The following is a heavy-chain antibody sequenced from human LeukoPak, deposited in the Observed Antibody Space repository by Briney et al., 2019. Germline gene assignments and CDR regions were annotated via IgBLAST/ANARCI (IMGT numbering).Heavy chain of an antibody. V-gene: IGHV3-23*01. J-gene: IGHJ4*02. CDR2: ISGSGGST. CDR1: GFTFSNSW. CDR3: AKHPVEMATIRLLDY. Sequence: GGSLRLSCAASGFTFSNSWMSWLRQAPGKGLEWVSAISGSGGSTYYADSVKGRFTISRDNSKNTLYLQMNSLRAEDTAVYYCAKHPVEMATIRLLDYWGQGTLVTVSS. D-gene: IGHD5-24*01.